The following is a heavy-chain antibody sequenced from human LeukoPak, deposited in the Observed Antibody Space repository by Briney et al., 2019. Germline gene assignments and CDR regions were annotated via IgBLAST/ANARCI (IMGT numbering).Heavy chain of an antibody. D-gene: IGHD5-18*01. CDR3: ARHGGYSYGWLNWFDP. J-gene: IGHJ5*02. V-gene: IGHV1-8*03. CDR2: MNPNSGNT. CDR1: GYTFISYD. Sequence: ASVKVSCKASGYTFISYDIKWVRQATGQGLEWMGWMNPNSGNTGYAQKFQGRVNITRNTSISTAEMELSSRRSEDTAVYYCARHGGYSYGWLNWFDPWGQGTLVTVSS.